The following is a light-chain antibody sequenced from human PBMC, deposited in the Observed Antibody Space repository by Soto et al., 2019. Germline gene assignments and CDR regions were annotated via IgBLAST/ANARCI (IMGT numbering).Light chain of an antibody. V-gene: IGLV2-14*01. CDR2: EVS. J-gene: IGLJ3*02. CDR1: SGDVGGYNY. CDR3: SSYTNSNTWV. Sequence: QSALTQPASLSGSPGQSITISCTGTSGDVGGYNYVSWYQHHPGKAPKLMIYEVSNRPSGVSNRFSGSKSGNTASLTISGLQAEDEADYYCSSYTNSNTWVFGGGTKLTVL.